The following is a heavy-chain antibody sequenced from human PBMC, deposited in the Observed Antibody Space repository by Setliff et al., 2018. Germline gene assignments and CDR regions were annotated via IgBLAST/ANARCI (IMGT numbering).Heavy chain of an antibody. V-gene: IGHV3-74*01. CDR1: GFTLSNFY. Sequence: PGGSLRLSCAASGFTLSNFYMHWVRQAPGRGLVWVSHVNVDGSTTTNADAVKGRFTISRDNAKNTLYLQMNNLRAEDTALYYCVRAFWTYSDHASLACFDYWGQGALVTVSS. CDR2: VNVDGSTT. CDR3: VRAFWTYSDHASLACFDY. D-gene: IGHD5-12*01. J-gene: IGHJ4*02.